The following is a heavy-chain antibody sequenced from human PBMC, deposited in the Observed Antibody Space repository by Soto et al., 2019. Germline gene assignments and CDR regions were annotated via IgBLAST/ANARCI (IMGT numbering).Heavy chain of an antibody. CDR2: IYYSGST. CDR3: ARGYCSSTSCYTFDY. J-gene: IGHJ4*02. V-gene: IGHV4-39*01. CDR1: GGSISSSSYY. Sequence: SETLSLTCTVSGGSISSSSYYWGWIRQPPGKGLEWIGSIYYSGSTYYNPSLKSRVTISVDTSKNQFSLKLSSVTAADTAVYYCARGYCSSTSCYTFDYWGQGTLVTVSS. D-gene: IGHD2-2*01.